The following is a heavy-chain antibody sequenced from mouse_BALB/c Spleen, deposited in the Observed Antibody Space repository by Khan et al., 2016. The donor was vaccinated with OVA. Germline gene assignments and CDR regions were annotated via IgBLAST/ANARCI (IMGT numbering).Heavy chain of an antibody. CDR1: GYTFTSYT. V-gene: IGHV1-4*01. CDR2: INPSNGYT. D-gene: IGHD2-14*01. J-gene: IGHJ3*01. CDR3: VRDGAYHRNDGWFAY. Sequence: QVQLKQSGAELARPGASVKMSCKASGYTFTSYTIHWIKLRPGQGLEWIGYINPSNGYTNYNQKFRDKATLTADKCSTTAYMQLSSLTSDDSAVYNCVRDGAYHRNDGWFAYWGQGTLVTVSA.